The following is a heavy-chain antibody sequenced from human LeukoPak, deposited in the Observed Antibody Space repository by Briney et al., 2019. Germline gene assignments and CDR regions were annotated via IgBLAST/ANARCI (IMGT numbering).Heavy chain of an antibody. D-gene: IGHD1-14*01. CDR2: ISSSSSYI. CDR3: ARDEPPRVTPYAFGI. V-gene: IGHV3-21*01. Sequence: GGSLRLSCAASGFTFSSYSMNWVRQAPGKGLEWVSSISSSSSYIYYADSVKGRFTISRDNAKNSLYLQMNSLRAEDTAVYYCARDEPPRVTPYAFGIWGQGTMVTVSS. J-gene: IGHJ3*02. CDR1: GFTFSSYS.